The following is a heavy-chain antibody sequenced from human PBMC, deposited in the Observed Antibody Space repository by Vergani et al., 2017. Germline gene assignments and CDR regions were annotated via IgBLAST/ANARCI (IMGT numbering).Heavy chain of an antibody. CDR1: GYTFTGYY. CDR2: INPNSGGT. Sequence: QVQLVQSGAEVKKPGASVKVSCKASGYTFTGYYMHWVRQAPGKGLEWMGWINPNSGGTNYAQKFQGRVTMTRETSISTAYMELSRLRSDDTAVYYCARVDYGDYVLSYYGMDVWGQGTTVTVSS. V-gene: IGHV1-2*02. J-gene: IGHJ6*02. D-gene: IGHD4-17*01. CDR3: ARVDYGDYVLSYYGMDV.